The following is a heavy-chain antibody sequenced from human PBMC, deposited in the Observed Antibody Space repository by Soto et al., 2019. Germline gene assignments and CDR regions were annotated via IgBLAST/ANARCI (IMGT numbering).Heavy chain of an antibody. V-gene: IGHV3-30-3*01. Sequence: PGGSLRLSCAASGFTVSSNYMSWVRQAPGKGLEWVAVVAYDGTNDYYADSVKGRFTISRDNSKDTLYLQMNSLRPEDTAVYYCARDLSSGWLGDYWGQGTLVTVS. CDR1: GFTVSSNY. CDR2: VAYDGTND. D-gene: IGHD6-19*01. CDR3: ARDLSSGWLGDY. J-gene: IGHJ4*02.